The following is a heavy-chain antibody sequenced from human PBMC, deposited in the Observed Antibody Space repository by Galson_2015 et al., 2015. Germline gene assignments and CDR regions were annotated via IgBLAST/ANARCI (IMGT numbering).Heavy chain of an antibody. Sequence: SLRLSCAVSGFTFSSYAMSWVRQAPGKGLEWVSLITASGGSPYYADSVKRRFTISRDNSKNTLYLQMSSLRAEDTAMYFCAKGVGSDFCYPDDYWGQGTLVTVSS. CDR2: ITASGGSP. J-gene: IGHJ4*02. CDR3: AKGVGSDFCYPDDY. CDR1: GFTFSSYA. D-gene: IGHD3/OR15-3a*01. V-gene: IGHV3-23*01.